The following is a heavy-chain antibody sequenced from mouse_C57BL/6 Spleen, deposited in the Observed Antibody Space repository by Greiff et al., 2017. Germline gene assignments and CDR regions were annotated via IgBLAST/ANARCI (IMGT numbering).Heavy chain of an antibody. V-gene: IGHV1-59*01. J-gene: IGHJ2*01. CDR1: GYTFTSYW. Sequence: QVQLQQPGAELVRPGTSVKLSCKASGYTFTSYWMHWVKQRPGQGLEWIGVIDPSDSYTNYNQKFKGKATLTVDTSSSTAYMQLSSLTSEDSAVYYCARSRDGYYFDYWGQGTTLTVSS. CDR3: ARSRDGYYFDY. CDR2: IDPSDSYT. D-gene: IGHD2-3*01.